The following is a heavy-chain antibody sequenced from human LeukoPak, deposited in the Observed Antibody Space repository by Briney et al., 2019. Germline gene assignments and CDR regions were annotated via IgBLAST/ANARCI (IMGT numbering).Heavy chain of an antibody. V-gene: IGHV3-48*03. CDR3: ARGQWPDF. CDR1: GFTFSSSE. Sequence: PGGSLRLSCAASGFTFSSSEMNWVRQAPGKGLEWISYIRSSGSTLHYTDSVKGRFTISRDNAKNSLYLQMNSLRAEDTAVFYCARGQWPDFWGQGTLLIVSS. J-gene: IGHJ4*02. D-gene: IGHD6-19*01. CDR2: IRSSGSTL.